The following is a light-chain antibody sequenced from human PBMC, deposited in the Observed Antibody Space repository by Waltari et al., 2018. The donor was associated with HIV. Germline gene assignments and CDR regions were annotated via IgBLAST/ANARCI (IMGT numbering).Light chain of an antibody. CDR3: QQLNSYLGFT. V-gene: IGKV1-9*01. J-gene: IGKJ3*01. CDR1: QGISSY. Sequence: DIQLTQSPSLLSASVGDRVTITCRTSQGISSYLAWYQQKPGKAPKLLIYAASTLQRGVPARFSGSRSGTEFTLTISSLQPEDFATYYCQQLNSYLGFTFGPGTKVDIK. CDR2: AAS.